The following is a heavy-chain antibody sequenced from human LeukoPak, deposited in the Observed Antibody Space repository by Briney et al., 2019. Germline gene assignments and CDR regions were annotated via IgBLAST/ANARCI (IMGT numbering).Heavy chain of an antibody. Sequence: SETLSLTCTVSGGSISSYYWSWIRQPPGKGLEGIGYIYYSGSTNYNPSLTRRVTISVDTSKNQSSLKLSSVTAADTAVYYCARAQDPGGNFDYWGQGTLVTVSS. D-gene: IGHD3-10*01. J-gene: IGHJ4*02. V-gene: IGHV4-59*01. CDR1: GGSISSYY. CDR2: IYYSGST. CDR3: ARAQDPGGNFDY.